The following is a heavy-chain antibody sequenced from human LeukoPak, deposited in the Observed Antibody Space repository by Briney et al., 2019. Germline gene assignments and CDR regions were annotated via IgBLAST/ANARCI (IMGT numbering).Heavy chain of an antibody. V-gene: IGHV4-38-2*02. CDR2: IYHSGST. CDR3: ARTAAAGTTGFSDY. D-gene: IGHD6-13*01. J-gene: IGHJ4*02. CDR1: GYSISSGYY. Sequence: SETLSLTCTVSGYSISSGYYWGWIRQPPGKGLEWIGSIYHSGSTYYNPSLKSRVTISVDTSKNQFSLKLSSVTAADTAVYYCARTAAAGTTGFSDYWGQGTLVIVSS.